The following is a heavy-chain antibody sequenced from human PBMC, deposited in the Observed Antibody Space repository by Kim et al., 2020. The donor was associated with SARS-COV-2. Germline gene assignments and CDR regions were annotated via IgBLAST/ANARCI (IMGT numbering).Heavy chain of an antibody. Sequence: ASVKVSCKASGYTFTSYDINWVRQATGQGLEWMGWMNPNSGNTGYAQKFQGRVTMTRNTSISTAYMELSSLRSEDTAVYYCARRHSSSDGMDVWGQGTTVTVSS. V-gene: IGHV1-8*01. J-gene: IGHJ6*02. CDR3: ARRHSSSDGMDV. CDR2: MNPNSGNT. CDR1: GYTFTSYD. D-gene: IGHD6-6*01.